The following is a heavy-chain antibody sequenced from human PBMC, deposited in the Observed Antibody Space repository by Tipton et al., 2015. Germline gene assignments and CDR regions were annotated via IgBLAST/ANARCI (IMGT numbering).Heavy chain of an antibody. Sequence: GSLRLSCAASGFTFSSYAMHWVRQAPGRGLQYVSGITTNSGETYHADSVKGRFTISRDNSKNSLYLQMSSLRTEDTAVYYCVKGPEKIDFGDYSWGQGTLVTVSA. CDR2: ITTNSGET. J-gene: IGHJ4*02. CDR3: VKGPEKIDFGDYS. V-gene: IGHV3-64D*08. CDR1: GFTFSSYA. D-gene: IGHD4-17*01.